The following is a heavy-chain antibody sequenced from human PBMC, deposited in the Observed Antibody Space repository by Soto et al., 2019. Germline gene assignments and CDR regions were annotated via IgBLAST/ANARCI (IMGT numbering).Heavy chain of an antibody. V-gene: IGHV4-34*01. Sequence: SETLSLTCAVYGGSFSGYYWSWIRQPPGKGLEWIGEINHSGSTNYNPSLKSRVTISVDTSKNQFSLKLSSVTAADTAVYYCARGQRRFGELSRWGQGTLVTVSS. CDR3: ARGQRRFGELSR. CDR2: INHSGST. J-gene: IGHJ4*02. CDR1: GGSFSGYY. D-gene: IGHD3-10*01.